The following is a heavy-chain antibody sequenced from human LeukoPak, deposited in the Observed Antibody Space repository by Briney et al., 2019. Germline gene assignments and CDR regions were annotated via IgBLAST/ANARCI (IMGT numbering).Heavy chain of an antibody. J-gene: IGHJ5*02. CDR3: ARDYYGSGSYYNEENWFDP. CDR2: INPDRGST. D-gene: IGHD3-10*01. V-gene: IGHV1-2*02. CDR1: GNIFNGYY. Sequence: GASVKVSCKASGNIFNGYYMHWVRQAPGQGLEWMGWINPDRGSTIYAQKFQGRVTMSRDTSASTVYMELSSLRSEDRAVYYCARDYYGSGSYYNEENWFDPWGQGTLVTVSS.